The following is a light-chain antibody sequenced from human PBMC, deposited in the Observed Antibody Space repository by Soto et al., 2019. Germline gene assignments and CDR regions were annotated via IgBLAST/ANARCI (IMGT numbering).Light chain of an antibody. J-gene: IGLJ2*01. CDR1: SSDVGSYKL. CDR2: DGS. CDR3: CSYAASSTSVV. Sequence: QSALTQPASVSGSPGQSITISCTGTSSDVGSYKLVSWYQQHTGKAPQLMIYDGSERPSGASNRFSGSKSGNTASLTISGLQAEDEADYYCCSYAASSTSVVFGGGTTLTVL. V-gene: IGLV2-23*01.